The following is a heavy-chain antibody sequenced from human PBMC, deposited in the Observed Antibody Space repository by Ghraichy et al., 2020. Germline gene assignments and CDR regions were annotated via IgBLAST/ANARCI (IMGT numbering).Heavy chain of an antibody. CDR2: ISVTGGST. J-gene: IGHJ4*02. CDR3: AKLRWELRRFDN. V-gene: IGHV3-23*01. Sequence: GESLNISCAASGFAFSSYAMSWVRQAPGKGLEWVSTISVTGGSTYFADSVKGRFIISRDNSQTTVYLQMNSLRAEDTAVYHCAKLRWELRRFDNWGPGTLVTVSS. CDR1: GFAFSSYA. D-gene: IGHD1-26*01.